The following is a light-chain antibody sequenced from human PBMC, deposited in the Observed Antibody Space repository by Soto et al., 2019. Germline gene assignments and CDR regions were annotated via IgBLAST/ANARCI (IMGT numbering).Light chain of an antibody. CDR3: AAWDDSLSGVV. J-gene: IGLJ2*01. CDR2: RNN. CDR1: SSNIGSNY. V-gene: IGLV1-47*01. Sequence: QAVVTQPPSASGTPGQRVTISCSGSSSNIGSNYVYWYQQLPGTVPQLLIYRNNERPSGVPDRFSGSKSGTSASLAISGLRSEDEADYYCAAWDDSLSGVVFGGGTKVTVL.